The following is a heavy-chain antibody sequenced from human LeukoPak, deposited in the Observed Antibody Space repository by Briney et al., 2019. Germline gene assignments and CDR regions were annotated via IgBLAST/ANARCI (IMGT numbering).Heavy chain of an antibody. CDR2: ITSSSSYI. V-gene: IGHV3-21*01. D-gene: IGHD5-12*01. Sequence: GGSLRLSCAASGFTFSTYTMNWVRQAPGKGLEWVSSITSSSSYIYYADSVKGRFTISRDNAKNSLYLQMNSLRAEDTAVYYCARDSIGYSGYDSLAVDYWGQGTLVTVSS. CDR3: ARDSIGYSGYDSLAVDY. CDR1: GFTFSTYT. J-gene: IGHJ4*02.